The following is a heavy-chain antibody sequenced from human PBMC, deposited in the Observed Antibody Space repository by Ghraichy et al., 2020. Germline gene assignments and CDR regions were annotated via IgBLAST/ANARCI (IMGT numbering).Heavy chain of an antibody. Sequence: GGSLRLSCAASGIAFSRYWFHWVRQAPGKGLVWVSRINRDGSTTNYADSVKGRFTISRDDAKNTLYLQMSSLRAEDTAVYYCAADSPWLPDSSGRTGWFDPWGQGTLFTVSS. CDR3: AADSPWLPDSSGRTGWFDP. V-gene: IGHV3-74*01. D-gene: IGHD3-22*01. CDR1: GIAFSRYW. J-gene: IGHJ5*02. CDR2: INRDGSTT.